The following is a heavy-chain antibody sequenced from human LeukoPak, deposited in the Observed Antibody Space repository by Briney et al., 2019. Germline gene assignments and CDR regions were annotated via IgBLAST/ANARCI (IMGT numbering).Heavy chain of an antibody. J-gene: IGHJ4*02. V-gene: IGHV3-11*01. D-gene: IGHD1-26*01. CDR2: ISGSGSII. Sequence: GGSLRLSCAASGFTFSDFYMSWVRQAPGKGLEWLSSISGSGSIIYDADSVKGRFTISRDNAKNSLFLQMNSLTPDDTAVYYCARDIVGVATEYYFDYWGQGTLVTVSP. CDR3: ARDIVGVATEYYFDY. CDR1: GFTFSDFY.